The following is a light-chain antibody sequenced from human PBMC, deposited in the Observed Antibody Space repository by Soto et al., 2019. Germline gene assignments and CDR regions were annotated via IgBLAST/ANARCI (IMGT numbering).Light chain of an antibody. CDR3: QQYNNWPSYT. CDR1: QSVSNN. Sequence: EIVMTQSPATLSVSPGERATLSCRAIQSVSNNYLAWYQQKPGQAPRLLIYGASNRATGVPARFSGSGSGTEFTLTISSLQSEDFALYYCQQYNNWPSYTFGQGTKVDI. V-gene: IGKV3-15*01. CDR2: GAS. J-gene: IGKJ2*01.